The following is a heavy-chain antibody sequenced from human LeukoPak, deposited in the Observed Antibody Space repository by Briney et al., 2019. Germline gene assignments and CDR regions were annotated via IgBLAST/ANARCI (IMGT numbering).Heavy chain of an antibody. V-gene: IGHV1-46*01. D-gene: IGHD4-17*01. CDR3: ARDRGYGDYIIDY. Sequence: GASVKVSCTASGYTFTSYGISWVRQAPGQGLEWMGIINPSGGSTSYAQKFRGRVTMTRDTSTSTVYMELSSLRSEDTAVYYCARDRGYGDYIIDYWGQGTLVTVSS. CDR1: GYTFTSYG. J-gene: IGHJ4*02. CDR2: INPSGGST.